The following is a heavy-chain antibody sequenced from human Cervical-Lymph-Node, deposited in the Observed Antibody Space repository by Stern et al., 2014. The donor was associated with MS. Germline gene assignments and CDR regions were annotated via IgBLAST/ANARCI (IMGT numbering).Heavy chain of an antibody. V-gene: IGHV3-21*01. CDR3: AKDQVPYYFDSSGYYPYYGMDV. J-gene: IGHJ6*02. CDR1: GFTFSNYS. Sequence: EVQLVESGGGLVKPGGSLRLSCAASGFTFSNYSMNWVRQAPGKGLEWVSSIISISSYIYYADSVMGRFTISRDNAKKSLYLQMNSLRAEDTAVYFCAKDQVPYYFDSSGYYPYYGMDVWGQGTTVTVSS. D-gene: IGHD3-22*01. CDR2: IISISSYI.